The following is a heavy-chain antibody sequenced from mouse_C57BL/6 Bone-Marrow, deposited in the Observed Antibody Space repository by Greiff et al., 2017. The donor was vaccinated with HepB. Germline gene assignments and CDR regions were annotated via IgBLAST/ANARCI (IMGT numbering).Heavy chain of an antibody. CDR3: ARSDGGSRSYGYGDTPYYFDY. CDR2: IYPRDGST. D-gene: IGHD2-2*01. J-gene: IGHJ2*01. Sequence: VQLQQSDAELVKPGASVKISCKVSGYTFTDHTIHWMKQRPEQGLEWIGYIYPRDGSTKYNEKFKGKATLTADKSSSTAYMQLNSLTSEDSAVYFCARSDGGSRSYGYGDTPYYFDYWGQGTTLTVSS. CDR1: GYTFTDHT. V-gene: IGHV1-78*01.